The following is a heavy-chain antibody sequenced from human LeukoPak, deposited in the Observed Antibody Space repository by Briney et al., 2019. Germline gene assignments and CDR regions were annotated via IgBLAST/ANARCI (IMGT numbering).Heavy chain of an antibody. CDR2: IIPIFGTA. D-gene: IGHD1-26*01. Sequence: LVKVSCKASGGTFSSYAISWVRQAPGQGLEWMGGIIPIFGTANYAQKFQGRVTITTDESTSTAYMELSSLRSEDTAVYYCARSSQSGSYGAFDYWGQGTLVTVSS. J-gene: IGHJ4*02. V-gene: IGHV1-69*05. CDR1: GGTFSSYA. CDR3: ARSSQSGSYGAFDY.